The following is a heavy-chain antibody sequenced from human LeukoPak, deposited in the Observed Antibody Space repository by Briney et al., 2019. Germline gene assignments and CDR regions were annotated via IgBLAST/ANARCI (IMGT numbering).Heavy chain of an antibody. J-gene: IGHJ4*02. D-gene: IGHD5-18*01. Sequence: GGSLRLSCAASGSTFSRYWMHWVRQAPGKGLVWVSLVKSDGITTIYADSVKGRFTISRDNAKNTLYLQMNSLRAEDTAVYYCTTGLSYGYEYWGQGTLVTVSS. CDR3: TTGLSYGYEY. V-gene: IGHV3-74*01. CDR1: GSTFSRYW. CDR2: VKSDGITT.